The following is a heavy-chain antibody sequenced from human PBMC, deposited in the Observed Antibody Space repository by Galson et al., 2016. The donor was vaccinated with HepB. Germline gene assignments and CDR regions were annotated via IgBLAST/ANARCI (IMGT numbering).Heavy chain of an antibody. Sequence: SLRLSCAVSGLTFRNFAINWVRQAPGKGLEWVSLISGSGTYTSYAESVKGRFSISRDNSKNTLYLQMNSLTAEDTAVYYCANIKFGGDWFDPWGQGTLVTVSS. CDR2: ISGSGTYT. D-gene: IGHD3-16*01. CDR3: ANIKFGGDWFDP. J-gene: IGHJ5*02. V-gene: IGHV3-23*01. CDR1: GLTFRNFA.